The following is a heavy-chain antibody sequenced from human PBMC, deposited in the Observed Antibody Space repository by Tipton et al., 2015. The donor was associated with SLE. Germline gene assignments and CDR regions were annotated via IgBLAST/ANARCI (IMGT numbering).Heavy chain of an antibody. J-gene: IGHJ4*02. Sequence: TLSLTCAVYGGSFSRYYWSSIRQPPGKGLEWSGDINHSGRTNYNPSLTSRVTISSHTSKKQLSLKLTSVTAADTAMYYCARGQVLVYDFRSGNFGRQFDNWGQGILVTVSS. CDR3: ARGQVLVYDFRSGNFGRQFDN. V-gene: IGHV4-34*01. CDR2: INHSGRT. D-gene: IGHD3-3*01. CDR1: GGSFSRYY.